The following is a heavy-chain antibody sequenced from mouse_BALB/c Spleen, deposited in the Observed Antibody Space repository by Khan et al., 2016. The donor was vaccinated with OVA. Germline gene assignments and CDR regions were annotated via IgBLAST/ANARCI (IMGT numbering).Heavy chain of an antibody. Sequence: EVQLQESGPGLVKPSQSLSLTCSVTGYSITNGYFWNWIRQFPGNNLEWMGYIRYDGNTNYNPSLNNRISITRDTSKNQFFLHLNSVTPEDTATYYCARGGRSGPAWFTYWGHGTLVTVSA. D-gene: IGHD3-1*01. J-gene: IGHJ3*01. CDR1: GYSITNGYF. CDR2: IRYDGNT. V-gene: IGHV3-6*02. CDR3: ARGGRSGPAWFTY.